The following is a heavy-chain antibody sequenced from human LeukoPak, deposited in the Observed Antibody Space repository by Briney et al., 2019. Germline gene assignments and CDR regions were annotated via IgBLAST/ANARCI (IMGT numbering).Heavy chain of an antibody. J-gene: IGHJ4*02. Sequence: SETLSLTCAVYGGSFSGYYWSWIRQLPGKGLEWIGEINHSGSTNYNPSLKSRVTISVDTSKNQFSLKLSSVTAADTAVYYCARVPAAGGGGDYWGQGTLVTVSS. CDR2: INHSGST. D-gene: IGHD6-13*01. CDR3: ARVPAAGGGGDY. V-gene: IGHV4-34*01. CDR1: GGSFSGYY.